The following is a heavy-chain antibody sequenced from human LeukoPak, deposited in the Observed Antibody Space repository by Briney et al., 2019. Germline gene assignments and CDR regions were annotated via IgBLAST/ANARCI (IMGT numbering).Heavy chain of an antibody. CDR1: GGSVNTYY. CDR2: IYYSGST. Sequence: SETLSLTCTVSGGSVNTYYWTWIRQPPGKRLEWIGYIYYSGSTNYNPSLKSRVTISVDKSKNQFSLKLSSVTAADTAVYYCAREVGATRFDYWGQGTLVTVSS. V-gene: IGHV4-59*02. CDR3: AREVGATRFDY. J-gene: IGHJ4*02. D-gene: IGHD1-26*01.